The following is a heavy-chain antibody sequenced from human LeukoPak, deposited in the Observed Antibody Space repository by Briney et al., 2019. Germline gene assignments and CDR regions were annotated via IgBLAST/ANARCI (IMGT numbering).Heavy chain of an antibody. D-gene: IGHD3-10*01. Sequence: SETLSLTCTVSGGSISGYYWSWIRQPPWKGLEWIGYIYYSGSPDYNPSLKSRVTISVDTSKNQFSLNLSSVTAADTAMYYCARASGGDGSGSLWGQGTLVTVSS. J-gene: IGHJ4*02. CDR2: IYYSGSP. CDR1: GGSISGYY. CDR3: ARASGGDGSGSL. V-gene: IGHV4-59*01.